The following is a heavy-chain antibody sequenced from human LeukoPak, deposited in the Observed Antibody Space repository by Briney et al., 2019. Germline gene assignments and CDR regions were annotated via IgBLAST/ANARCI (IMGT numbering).Heavy chain of an antibody. CDR2: INPNSGGT. Sequence: ASVKVSCKASGYTFTGYYMHWVRQAPGQGLEWMGWINPNSGGTNYAQKFQGRVTMTRDTSISTAYMELSRLRSDDTAVYYCARERVGATPGVYYFDYWGQGTLVTVSS. V-gene: IGHV1-2*02. CDR3: ARERVGATPGVYYFDY. J-gene: IGHJ4*02. D-gene: IGHD1-26*01. CDR1: GYTFTGYY.